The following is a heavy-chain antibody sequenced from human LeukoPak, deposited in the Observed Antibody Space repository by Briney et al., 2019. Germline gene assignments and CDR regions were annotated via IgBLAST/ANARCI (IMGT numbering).Heavy chain of an antibody. CDR3: AGGWLPDKNDF. CDR1: GGSISSYY. D-gene: IGHD5-24*01. Sequence: SETLSLTCTVSGGSISSYYWSWIRQPPGKGLEWIGYIYYTGNTNYNPSLKSRVTISADTSNNHFSLRLTSVTAADTAVYYCAGGWLPDKNDFWGQGTLVTVSA. CDR2: IYYTGNT. V-gene: IGHV4-59*01. J-gene: IGHJ4*02.